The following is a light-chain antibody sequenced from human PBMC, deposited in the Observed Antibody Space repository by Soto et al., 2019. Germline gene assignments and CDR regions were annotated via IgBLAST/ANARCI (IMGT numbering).Light chain of an antibody. Sequence: IVMTQYPATLSLSTGEGATLSCRASQSVSSKLAWYQQKPGQAPRLLIYGASTRATGIPARFSGSGSGTEFTLIISRLQSEDSAVYYCQQYNSWRWTFGQGTKVDI. CDR1: QSVSSK. J-gene: IGKJ1*01. CDR2: GAS. V-gene: IGKV3-15*01. CDR3: QQYNSWRWT.